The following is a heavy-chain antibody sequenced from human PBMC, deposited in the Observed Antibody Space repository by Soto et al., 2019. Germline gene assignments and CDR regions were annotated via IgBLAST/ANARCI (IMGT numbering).Heavy chain of an antibody. Sequence: PSETLSLTCTVSGGSISSYYWSWIRQPPGKGLEWIGYIYYSGSTNYNPSLKSRVTISVDTSKNQFSLKLSSVTAADTAVYYCARVGSVWNYSFDYWGQGTLVTVSS. CDR2: IYYSGST. V-gene: IGHV4-59*01. J-gene: IGHJ4*02. CDR3: ARVGSVWNYSFDY. D-gene: IGHD1-7*01. CDR1: GGSISSYY.